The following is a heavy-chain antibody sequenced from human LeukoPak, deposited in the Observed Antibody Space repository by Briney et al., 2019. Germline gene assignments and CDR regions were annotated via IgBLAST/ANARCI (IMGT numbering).Heavy chain of an antibody. CDR3: ARGRPVTPSY. CDR2: ISYDGSNE. J-gene: IGHJ4*02. CDR1: GFTFSSYV. D-gene: IGHD4-17*01. Sequence: GGSLRLSCAASGFTFSSYVMHWVRQAPGKGLEWVAIISYDGSNEYYADSVKGRFTISRDNAKNSLYLQMNSLRAEDTAVYYCARGRPVTPSYWGQGTLVTVSS. V-gene: IGHV3-30*04.